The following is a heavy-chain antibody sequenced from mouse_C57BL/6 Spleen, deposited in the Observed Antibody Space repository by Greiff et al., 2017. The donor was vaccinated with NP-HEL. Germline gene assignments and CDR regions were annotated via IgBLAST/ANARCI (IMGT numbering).Heavy chain of an antibody. J-gene: IGHJ2*01. CDR1: GYTFTSYW. D-gene: IGHD1-1*01. V-gene: IGHV1-64*01. Sequence: QVQLQQPGAELVKPGASVKLSCKASGYTFTSYWMHWVKQRPGQGLEWIGMIHPNSGSTNYNEKFKSKATLTVDKSSSTAYMQLSSLTSEDSAVYYGAREATVVATWYFDYWGQGTTLTVSS. CDR3: AREATVVATWYFDY. CDR2: IHPNSGST.